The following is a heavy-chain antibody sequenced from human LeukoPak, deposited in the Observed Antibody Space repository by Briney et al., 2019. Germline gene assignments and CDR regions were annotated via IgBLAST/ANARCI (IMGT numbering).Heavy chain of an antibody. CDR1: GFTFSSYA. D-gene: IGHD3-9*01. Sequence: GGSLRLSCAASGFTFSSYAMHWVRQAPGKGLEWVAVISYDGSNKYYADSVKGRFTISRDNSKNTLYLQMNSLRAEDTAVYYCARDLIRYFDWLPYYYYGMDVWGQGTTVTVSS. V-gene: IGHV3-30*04. CDR3: ARDLIRYFDWLPYYYYGMDV. CDR2: ISYDGSNK. J-gene: IGHJ6*02.